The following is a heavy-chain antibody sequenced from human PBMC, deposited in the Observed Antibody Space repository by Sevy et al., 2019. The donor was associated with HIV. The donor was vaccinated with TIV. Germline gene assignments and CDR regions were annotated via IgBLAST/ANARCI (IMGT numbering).Heavy chain of an antibody. CDR1: GFTISTYW. D-gene: IGHD3-3*01. V-gene: IGHV3-7*03. Sequence: GGSLRLSCAASGFTISTYWVTWVRQAPGKGLEWVANIKQDGSVKKYLDSVRGRFTISRDNAKNSVYLEMNSLRAEDMALYYCVINYDFWSGFPSADVWGQGTTVTVSS. CDR3: VINYDFWSGFPSADV. CDR2: IKQDGSVK. J-gene: IGHJ6*02.